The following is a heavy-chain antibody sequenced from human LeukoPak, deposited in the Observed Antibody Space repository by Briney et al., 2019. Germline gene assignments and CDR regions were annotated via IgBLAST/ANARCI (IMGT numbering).Heavy chain of an antibody. V-gene: IGHV3-30*04. Sequence: GRSLRLSCAASGFTFSYYAMHWVRQAPGKGLEWVAVISFDGSNKHYADSVKGRFTISRDNSKNTLYLQMNSLRPEDTAVYYCETWEVTRDDDVFDIWGQGTMVTVSS. CDR2: ISFDGSNK. CDR3: ETWEVTRDDDVFDI. J-gene: IGHJ3*02. CDR1: GFTFSYYA. D-gene: IGHD1-26*01.